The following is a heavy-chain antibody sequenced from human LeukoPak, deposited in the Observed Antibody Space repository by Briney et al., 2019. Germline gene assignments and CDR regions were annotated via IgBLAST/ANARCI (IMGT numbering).Heavy chain of an antibody. CDR3: ATGEYGAQHFDY. V-gene: IGHV4-59*08. CDR1: GGSISTFY. Sequence: SETLSLTCTVSGGSISTFYWGWIRQPPGKGLEWIGYIYYSGSTNYNTSLKSRVTISVDTSKNQFSLKLSSVTAADTAVYYCATGEYGAQHFDYWGQGTLVTVSS. D-gene: IGHD4-17*01. J-gene: IGHJ4*02. CDR2: IYYSGST.